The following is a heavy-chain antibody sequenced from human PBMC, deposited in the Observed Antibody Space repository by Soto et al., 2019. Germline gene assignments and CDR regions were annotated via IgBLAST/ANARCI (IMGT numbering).Heavy chain of an antibody. V-gene: IGHV3-21*01. Sequence: GSLRLSCAASGFTFSIYSMNWVRQAPGKGLEWVSSISSSSSYIYYADSVKGRFTISRDNAKNSLYLQMNSLRAEDTAVYYCAXALILEWLLYRSYGMDVWGQGTTVTVSS. CDR2: ISSSSSYI. CDR1: GFTFSIYS. D-gene: IGHD3-3*01. J-gene: IGHJ6*02. CDR3: AXALILEWLLYRSYGMDV.